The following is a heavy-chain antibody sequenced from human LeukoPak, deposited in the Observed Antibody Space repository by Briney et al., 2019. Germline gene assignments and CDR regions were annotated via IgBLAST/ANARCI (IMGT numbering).Heavy chain of an antibody. CDR3: ARAGRTMIVRDMDSFDP. D-gene: IGHD3-22*01. Sequence: GGSLRLSCAASGFTVSSNYMNWVRQAPGKGLEWVSMIYPNGNTFYTDSVKGRFTISRDNSKNTLDLQMNSLRAEDTAVYYCARAGRTMIVRDMDSFDPWGQGTLVTVSS. J-gene: IGHJ5*02. CDR2: IYPNGNT. V-gene: IGHV3-66*01. CDR1: GFTVSSNY.